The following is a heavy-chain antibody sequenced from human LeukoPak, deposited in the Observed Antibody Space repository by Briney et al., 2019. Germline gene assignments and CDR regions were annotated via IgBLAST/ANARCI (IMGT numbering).Heavy chain of an antibody. CDR2: INWNGGST. D-gene: IGHD6-13*01. CDR1: GFIFDDYG. CDR3: AIDLKRLAAVQPPEFDY. J-gene: IGHJ4*02. V-gene: IGHV3-20*04. Sequence: GGSLRLSCAASGFIFDDYGLSWVRQAPGKGLEWVSGINWNGGSTGYGDSVEGRFTISRDNAKNSLYLQMNGLRAEDTALYYCAIDLKRLAAVQPPEFDYRGQGTLVTVSS.